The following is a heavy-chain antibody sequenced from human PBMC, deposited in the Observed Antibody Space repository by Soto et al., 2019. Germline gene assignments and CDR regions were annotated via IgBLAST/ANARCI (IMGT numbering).Heavy chain of an antibody. CDR3: ARHSGYSPSGDV. J-gene: IGHJ6*02. CDR2: IYYSGST. Sequence: SETLSLTCTVSGGSISSSSYYWGWIRQPPGKGLEWIGSIYYSGSTYYNPSLKSRVTISVDTSKNQFSLKLSSVTAADTAVYYCARHSGYSPSGDVWGQGTTVTVSS. CDR1: GGSISSSSYY. V-gene: IGHV4-39*01. D-gene: IGHD5-18*01.